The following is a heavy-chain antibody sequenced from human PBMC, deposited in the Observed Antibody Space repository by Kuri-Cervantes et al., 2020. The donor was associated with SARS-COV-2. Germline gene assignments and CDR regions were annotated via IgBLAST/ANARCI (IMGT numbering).Heavy chain of an antibody. CDR3: ARHESVGGSYFGDFDY. V-gene: IGHV5-51*01. CDR1: GYSFTSYW. J-gene: IGHJ4*02. CDR2: IYLGNSDT. Sequence: KVSCKGSGYSFTSYWIGWVRQMPGKGLEWMGIIYLGNSDTRYSPSFQGQVTISADKSISTAYLQWSSLKASDTAMYYCARHESVGGSYFGDFDYWGQGALVTVSS. D-gene: IGHD1-26*01.